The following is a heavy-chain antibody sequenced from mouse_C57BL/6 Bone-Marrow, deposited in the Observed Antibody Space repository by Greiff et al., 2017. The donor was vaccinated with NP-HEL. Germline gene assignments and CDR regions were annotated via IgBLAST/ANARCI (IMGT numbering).Heavy chain of an antibody. CDR1: GFSLTSYA. V-gene: IGHV2-9-1*01. J-gene: IGHJ1*03. D-gene: IGHD1-1*01. CDR3: ARNRRYYGSSYGWYFDV. CDR2: IWTGGGT. Sequence: VKLVESGPGLVAPSQSLSITCTVSGFSLTSYAISWVRQPPGKGLEWLGVIWTGGGTNYNSALKSRLSISKDNSKSQVFLKMNSLQTYDTARYYCARNRRYYGSSYGWYFDVWGTGTTVTVSS.